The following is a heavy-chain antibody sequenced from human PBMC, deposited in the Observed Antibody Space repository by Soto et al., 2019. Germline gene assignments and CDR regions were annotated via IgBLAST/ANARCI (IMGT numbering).Heavy chain of an antibody. CDR2: IYHSGST. Sequence: SETLSLTCAVSGGSISSGGYSLSWIRQPPGKGLEWIGYIYHSGSTYYNPSLKSRVTISVDRSKNQFSLKLSSVTAADTAVYYCARGGRSTSCYKRSDCWSDPGGQGTLVTVSS. J-gene: IGHJ5*02. V-gene: IGHV4-30-2*01. CDR3: ARGGRSTSCYKRSDCWSDP. D-gene: IGHD2-2*02. CDR1: GGSISSGGYS.